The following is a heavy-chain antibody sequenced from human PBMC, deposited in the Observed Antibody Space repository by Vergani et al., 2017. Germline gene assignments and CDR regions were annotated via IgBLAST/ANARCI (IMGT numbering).Heavy chain of an antibody. Sequence: QVQLQESGPGLVKPSETLSLTCPVSGYSISSGYYWGWIRQPPGKGLEWIGSISHSGSTYYNPSLKSLVTISVDTSKNQFSLKLSSVTAADPAVYYWARAPPSYYEFWSEFDYWGQGTLVTVYS. V-gene: IGHV4-38-2*02. J-gene: IGHJ4*02. CDR3: ARAPPSYYEFWSEFDY. CDR2: ISHSGST. CDR1: GYSISSGYY. D-gene: IGHD3-3*01.